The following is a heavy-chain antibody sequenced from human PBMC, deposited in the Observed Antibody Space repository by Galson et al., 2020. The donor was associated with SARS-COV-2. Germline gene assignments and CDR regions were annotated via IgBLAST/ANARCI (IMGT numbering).Heavy chain of an antibody. D-gene: IGHD3-22*01. CDR2: IKSKTDGGTT. CDR3: TTLTYYYDSSGQANDAFDI. J-gene: IGHJ3*02. V-gene: IGHV3-15*01. Sequence: GESLKISCAASGFTFSNAWMSWVRQAPGKGLEWVGRIKSKTDGGTTDYAAPVKGRFTISRDDSKNTLYLQMNSLKTEDTAVYYCTTLTYYYDSSGQANDAFDIWGQETMVTVSS. CDR1: GFTFSNAW.